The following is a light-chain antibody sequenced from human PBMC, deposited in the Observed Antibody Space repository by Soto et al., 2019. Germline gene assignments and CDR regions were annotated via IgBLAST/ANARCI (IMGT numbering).Light chain of an antibody. CDR1: SIDVGGYNY. J-gene: IGLJ2*01. CDR2: EVS. V-gene: IGLV2-14*01. CDR3: SAYTSSSTPVV. Sequence: QSALTQPASMSGSPGQSITISCTGTSIDVGGYNYVSWYQQHPGKAPKLMIYEVSNRPSGVSNRFSGSKSGNTASLTISGLQAEDEADYYCSAYTSSSTPVVFGGGTKLTVL.